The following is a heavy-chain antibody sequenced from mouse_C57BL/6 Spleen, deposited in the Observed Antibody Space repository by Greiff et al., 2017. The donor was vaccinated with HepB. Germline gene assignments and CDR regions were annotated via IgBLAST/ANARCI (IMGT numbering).Heavy chain of an antibody. CDR3: ARMGYYDWYFDV. J-gene: IGHJ1*03. V-gene: IGHV5-4*03. Sequence: EVKLVESGGGLVKPGGSLKLSCAASGFTFSSYAMSWVRQTPEKRLEWVATISDGGSYTYYPDNVKGRFTISRDNAKNNLYLQMSHLKSEDTAMYYCARMGYYDWYFDVWGTRTTVTVSS. D-gene: IGHD2-3*01. CDR2: ISDGGSYT. CDR1: GFTFSSYA.